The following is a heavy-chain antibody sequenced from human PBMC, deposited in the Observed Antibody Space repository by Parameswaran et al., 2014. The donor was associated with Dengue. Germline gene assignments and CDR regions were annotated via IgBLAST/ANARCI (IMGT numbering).Heavy chain of an antibody. J-gene: IGHJ6*02. V-gene: IGHV2-70*11. CDR2: IDWDDDK. Sequence: VRQAPGKALEWLARIDWDDDKYYSTSLRTRLTISKDTSKNQVVLTMTNMDPVDTATYYCARMGVPSSTLPRGVNYFRYYAMDVWGQGTTVTVSS. D-gene: IGHD2-2*01. CDR3: ARMGVPSSTLPRGVNYFRYYAMDV.